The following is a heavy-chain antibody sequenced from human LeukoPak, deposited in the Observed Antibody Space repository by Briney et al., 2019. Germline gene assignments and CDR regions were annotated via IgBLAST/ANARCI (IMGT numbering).Heavy chain of an antibody. D-gene: IGHD2-8*01. CDR1: GFTFSTFG. J-gene: IGHJ3*02. V-gene: IGHV3-30*03. Sequence: SGGSLRLSCAASGFTFSTFGMHWVRQAPGKALEWVALISYDGSNKYYADSVKGRFTISRHTSKKTLYLQMNSLRAEDTAVYYCAREVMAKRRAFDIWGQGTVVTVSS. CDR2: ISYDGSNK. CDR3: AREVMAKRRAFDI.